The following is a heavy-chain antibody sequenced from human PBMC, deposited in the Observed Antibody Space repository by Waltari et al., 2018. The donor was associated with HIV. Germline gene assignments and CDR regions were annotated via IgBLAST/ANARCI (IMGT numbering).Heavy chain of an antibody. CDR1: GFTFDDYA. CDR3: AKGPFDY. CDR2: ISWNSGSI. Sequence: EVQLVESGGGLVQPGSSLRLSCAASGFTFDDYAMHWVRQAPGKGLEWVAGISWNSGSIGYEDSVKGRFTISRDNAKNSVYLEMNSLRTEDTALYYCAKGPFDYWGQGTLVTVSS. J-gene: IGHJ4*02. V-gene: IGHV3-9*01.